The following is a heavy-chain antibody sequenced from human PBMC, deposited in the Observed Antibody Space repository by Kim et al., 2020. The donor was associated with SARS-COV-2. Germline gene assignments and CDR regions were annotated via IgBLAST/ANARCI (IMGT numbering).Heavy chain of an antibody. J-gene: IGHJ4*02. CDR2: IYYSGST. CDR1: GGSISSYY. CDR3: ARAGGGFRYYDSSGYLY. Sequence: SETLSLTCTVSGGSISSYYWSWIRQPPGKGLEWIGYIYYSGSTNYNPSLKSRVTISVDTSKNQFSLKLSSVTAADTAVYYCARAGGGFRYYDSSGYLYWGQGTLVTVSS. D-gene: IGHD3-22*01. V-gene: IGHV4-59*01.